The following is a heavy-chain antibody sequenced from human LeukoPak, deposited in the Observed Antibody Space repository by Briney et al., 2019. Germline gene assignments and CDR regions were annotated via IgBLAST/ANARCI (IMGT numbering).Heavy chain of an antibody. CDR3: AKDLEGYGSGSFDY. Sequence: PGGSLRLSCAASGFTFSSYSMNWVRQAPGKGLEWVSSISSSSSYIYYADSVKGRFTISRDNAKNSLYLQMNSLRAEDTAVYYCAKDLEGYGSGSFDYWGQGTLVTVSS. CDR1: GFTFSSYS. D-gene: IGHD3-10*01. V-gene: IGHV3-21*04. CDR2: ISSSSSYI. J-gene: IGHJ4*02.